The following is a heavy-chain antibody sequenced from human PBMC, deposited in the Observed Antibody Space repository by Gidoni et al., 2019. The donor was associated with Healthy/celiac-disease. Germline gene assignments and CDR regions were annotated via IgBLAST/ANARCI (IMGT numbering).Heavy chain of an antibody. V-gene: IGHV3-66*02. J-gene: IGHJ6*02. Sequence: EVQLVESGGGLVQPGGSLRISCAASGFTVSSNYMSWVRPAPGKGLEWVSVIYSGGSTYYADSVKGRFTISRDNSKNTLYLQMNSLRAEDTAVYYCARDLPNYYYGMDVWGQGTTVTVSS. CDR3: ARDLPNYYYGMDV. CDR2: IYSGGST. CDR1: GFTVSSNY.